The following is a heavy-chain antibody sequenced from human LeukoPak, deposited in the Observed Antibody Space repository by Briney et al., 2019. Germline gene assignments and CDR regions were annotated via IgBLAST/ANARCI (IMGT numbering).Heavy chain of an antibody. V-gene: IGHV3-23*01. J-gene: IGHJ3*02. CDR3: ARTYGSGIGNAFDI. CDR2: ISASGGST. Sequence: GGSLRLSCAASGFTFSSYAMSWVRQAPGKGLEWVSSISASGGSTYYADSVKGRFTISRDNSKNTLYLQMDSLRAGDTAVYYCARTYGSGIGNAFDIWGQGTMVTVSS. CDR1: GFTFSSYA. D-gene: IGHD3-10*01.